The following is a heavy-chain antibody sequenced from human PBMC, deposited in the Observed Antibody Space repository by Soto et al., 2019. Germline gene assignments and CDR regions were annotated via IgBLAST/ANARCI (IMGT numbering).Heavy chain of an antibody. CDR2: IYYSGST. CDR3: ARDRALYGDYLFDD. CDR1: GGSISSGGYY. J-gene: IGHJ4*02. D-gene: IGHD4-17*01. V-gene: IGHV4-31*03. Sequence: SETLSLTCTVSGGSISSGGYYWSWIRQHPGKGLEWIGYIYYSGSTYYNPSLKSRVTISVDTSKNQFSLKLSSVTAADTAVYYCARDRALYGDYLFDDWGQGTLVTGSS.